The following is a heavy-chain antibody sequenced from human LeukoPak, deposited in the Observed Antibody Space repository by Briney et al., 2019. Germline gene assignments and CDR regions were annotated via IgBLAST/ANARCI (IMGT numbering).Heavy chain of an antibody. V-gene: IGHV1-2*02. Sequence: ASVRVSCKASGYTFTAYYLHWVRQAPGQGLEWMGWINPNTGGAKYAQKFQGRLTMTRDTSTSTAYMELRSLRSDDTAVYYCARGTTSGESGDYWGQGTLVTVSS. J-gene: IGHJ4*02. CDR1: GYTFTAYY. CDR2: INPNTGGA. CDR3: ARGTTSGESGDY. D-gene: IGHD4-17*01.